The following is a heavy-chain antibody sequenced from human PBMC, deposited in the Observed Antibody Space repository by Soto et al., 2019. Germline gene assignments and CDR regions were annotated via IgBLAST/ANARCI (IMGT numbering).Heavy chain of an antibody. V-gene: IGHV3-15*07. CDR3: TTFLYYDFWSGQHYHAY. CDR1: GFTFSNAW. Sequence: EVQLVESGGGLVKPGGSLRLSCAASGFTFSNAWMKWVRQAPGKGLEWVGRIKSKTDGGTTDYAAPVKGRFTISRDDSKNTLYLQMNSLKTEDTAVYYCTTFLYYDFWSGQHYHAYWGQGTLVTVSS. J-gene: IGHJ4*02. D-gene: IGHD3-3*01. CDR2: IKSKTDGGTT.